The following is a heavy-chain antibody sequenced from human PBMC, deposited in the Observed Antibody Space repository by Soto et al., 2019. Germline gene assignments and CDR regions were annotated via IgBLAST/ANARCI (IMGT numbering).Heavy chain of an antibody. CDR2: IYYSGST. V-gene: IGHV4-30-4*01. D-gene: IGHD3-10*01. J-gene: IGHJ6*02. Sequence: SETLSLTCTVSGGSISSGDYYWSWIRQPPGKGLEWIGYIYYSGSTYYNPSLKSRVTISVDTSKNQFSLKLSSVTAADTAVYYCASRSITMVRGVISGRLPTDYGMDVWGQGTTVTVSS. CDR3: ASRSITMVRGVISGRLPTDYGMDV. CDR1: GGSISSGDYY.